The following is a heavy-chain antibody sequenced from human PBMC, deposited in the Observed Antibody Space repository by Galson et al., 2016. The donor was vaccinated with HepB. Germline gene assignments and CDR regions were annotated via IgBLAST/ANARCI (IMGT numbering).Heavy chain of an antibody. CDR2: ISGSGGST. CDR3: AKGRSLSAAVSIWFDP. Sequence: SLRLSCAASGFTFSSYAMSWVRQAPGKGLEWVSSISGSGGSTYYADSVKGRFTISRDNSKSTLYLQMDSLRAEDTAVYYCAKGRSLSAAVSIWFDPWGQGALVTVSS. D-gene: IGHD6-13*01. J-gene: IGHJ5*02. CDR1: GFTFSSYA. V-gene: IGHV3-23*01.